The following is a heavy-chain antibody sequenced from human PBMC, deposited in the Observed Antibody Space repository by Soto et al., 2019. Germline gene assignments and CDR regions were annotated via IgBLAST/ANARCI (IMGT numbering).Heavy chain of an antibody. Sequence: GGSLRLSCAASGFTFSRFELHWVRQAPGKGLEWISYISSSGSTAYYASSVEGRFTISRDNANNSVYLQMDSLRAEDTALHYCTRAAWFPYLSFYWGQGALVTGSS. J-gene: IGHJ4*02. CDR2: ISSSGSTA. CDR3: TRAAWFPYLSFY. CDR1: GFTFSRFE. D-gene: IGHD3-10*01. V-gene: IGHV3-48*03.